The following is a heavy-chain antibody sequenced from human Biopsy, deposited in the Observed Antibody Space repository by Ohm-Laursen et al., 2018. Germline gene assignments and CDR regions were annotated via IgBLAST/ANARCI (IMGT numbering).Heavy chain of an antibody. D-gene: IGHD5-24*01. CDR3: ASAGYNPDWNFDL. V-gene: IGHV4-59*12. CDR1: GGPIYSYY. CDR2: IYFTGRT. Sequence: SETLSLTCTVSGGPIYSYYWSWIRQPPGKALEWIGYIYFTGRTSYNPSLKSRVTVSVNTSKKQFSLRLSSVTAADTAVYYCASAGYNPDWNFDLWGRGTRVTVSS. J-gene: IGHJ2*01.